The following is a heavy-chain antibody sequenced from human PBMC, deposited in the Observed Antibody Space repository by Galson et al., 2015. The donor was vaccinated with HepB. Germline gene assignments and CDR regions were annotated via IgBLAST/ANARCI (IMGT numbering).Heavy chain of an antibody. Sequence: QSGAEVKKPGESLRISCKASGYTFTSYGISWVRQAPGQGLEWMGWISAYNGNTNYAQKLQGRVTMTTDTSTSTAYMELRSLRSDDTAVYYCARVGEGYGSGSYYFDYWGQGTLVTVSS. CDR3: ARVGEGYGSGSYYFDY. J-gene: IGHJ4*02. D-gene: IGHD3-10*01. CDR1: GYTFTSYG. V-gene: IGHV1-18*01. CDR2: ISAYNGNT.